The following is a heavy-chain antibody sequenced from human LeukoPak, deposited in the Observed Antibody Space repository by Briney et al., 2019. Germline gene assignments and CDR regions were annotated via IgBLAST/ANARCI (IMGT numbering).Heavy chain of an antibody. Sequence: GGSLRLSCAASGFTLSSYAMTWVRQAPGKGLQWVSTVSVSGGSTYYADSVKGRFTISRDTSKSTLYLQMNSLRDEDTAVYYCAKYGSGTYYNGLYWGQGTLVTVSS. J-gene: IGHJ4*02. V-gene: IGHV3-23*01. CDR2: VSVSGGST. D-gene: IGHD3-10*01. CDR3: AKYGSGTYYNGLY. CDR1: GFTLSSYA.